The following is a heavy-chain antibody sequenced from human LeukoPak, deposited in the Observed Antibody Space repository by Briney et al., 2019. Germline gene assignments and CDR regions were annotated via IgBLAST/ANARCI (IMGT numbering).Heavy chain of an antibody. D-gene: IGHD3-16*01. CDR3: AREVHDYVWGSQHDALDI. J-gene: IGHJ3*02. CDR2: IYTSVNT. CDR1: GGSISSGSYY. Sequence: TLSLTCTVSGGSISSGSYYWSWIRQPAGKGLEWIGRIYTSVNTNYNPSLKSRVSISVVTSKNQFSLQLSSVTAADTAVYYCAREVHDYVWGSQHDALDIWGKGTMVTVSS. V-gene: IGHV4-61*02.